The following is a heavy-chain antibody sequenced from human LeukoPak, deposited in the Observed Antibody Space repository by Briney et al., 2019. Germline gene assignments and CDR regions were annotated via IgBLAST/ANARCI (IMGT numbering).Heavy chain of an antibody. CDR3: ATYRQVLLPFES. D-gene: IGHD2-8*02. J-gene: IGHJ4*02. V-gene: IGHV3-21*04. CDR2: ITSSSSYK. Sequence: SGGSLRLSCAASGFTFSSYTINWVRQAPGKGLEWVSSITSSSSYKYYADSVKGRFTISRDNAKNSLYLQMNSLRADDTAIYYCATYRQVLLPFESWGQGTLVTVSS. CDR1: GFTFSSYT.